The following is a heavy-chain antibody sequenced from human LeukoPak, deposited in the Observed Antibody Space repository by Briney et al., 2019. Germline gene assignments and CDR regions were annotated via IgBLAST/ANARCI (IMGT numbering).Heavy chain of an antibody. CDR3: ARDVGSTNYYQFDY. CDR1: GFNFSSYA. CDR2: ISYEGSDK. Sequence: GVSLRLSCAASGFNFSSYAMHWVRQAPGKGLQWVAVISYEGSDKHYADSVKGRLTTSRDNPKNTLYLQMNSLRAEDTAVYYCARDVGSTNYYQFDYWGQGILVPVST. J-gene: IGHJ4*02. V-gene: IGHV3-30*04. D-gene: IGHD2-2*01.